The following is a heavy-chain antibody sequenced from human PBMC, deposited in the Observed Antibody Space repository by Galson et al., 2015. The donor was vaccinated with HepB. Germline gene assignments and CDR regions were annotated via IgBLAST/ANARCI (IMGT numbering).Heavy chain of an antibody. D-gene: IGHD6-13*01. CDR3: AKERGQQLVGYFDY. CDR1: GFTFSSYG. V-gene: IGHV3-30*02. CDR2: IRYDGSNK. Sequence: SLRLSCAASGFTFSSYGMHWVRQAPGKGLEWVAFIRYDGSNKYYADSVKGRFTISRDNSKNTVYLQMNSLRAEDTAVYYCAKERGQQLVGYFDYWGQGTLVTVSS. J-gene: IGHJ4*02.